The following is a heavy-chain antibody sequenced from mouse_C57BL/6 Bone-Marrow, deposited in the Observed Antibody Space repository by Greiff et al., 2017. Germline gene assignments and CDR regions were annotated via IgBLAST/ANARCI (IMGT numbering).Heavy chain of an antibody. CDR3: TKAYYSNFPYAMDY. CDR1: GFNIKDDY. CDR2: IDPENGDT. J-gene: IGHJ4*01. V-gene: IGHV14-4*01. Sequence: EVQLQQSGAELVRPGASVKLSCTASGFNIKDDYMHWVKQRPEQGLEWIGWIDPENGDTEYASKFQGKATITADTSSNTAYLQLRRLTSEDTAVYYCTKAYYSNFPYAMDYWGQGTSVTVSS. D-gene: IGHD2-5*01.